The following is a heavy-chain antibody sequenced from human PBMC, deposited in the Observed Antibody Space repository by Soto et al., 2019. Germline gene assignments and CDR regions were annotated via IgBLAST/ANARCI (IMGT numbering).Heavy chain of an antibody. CDR1: GFSFSSYW. D-gene: IGHD3-22*01. CDR2: LKQDGSEK. Sequence: EVLLVESGGGLVQPGDSLRLSCAASGFSFSSYWMSWVRQAPGKGLEWVANLKQDGSEKSYVDSVRGRFTISRDNAKDSLYLQMNSLRAEDTAVYYCARVRYYDSSDPRSYFYYWGQGTLVTVSS. V-gene: IGHV3-7*05. CDR3: ARVRYYDSSDPRSYFYY. J-gene: IGHJ4*02.